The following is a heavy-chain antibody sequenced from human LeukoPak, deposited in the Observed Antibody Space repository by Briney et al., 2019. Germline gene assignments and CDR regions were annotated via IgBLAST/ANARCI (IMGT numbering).Heavy chain of an antibody. CDR2: IYYSGST. V-gene: IGHV4-39*01. D-gene: IGHD6-13*01. CDR3: ARYGRSSSSPPWDY. CDR1: GGSISSSSYY. J-gene: IGHJ4*02. Sequence: IPSETLCLTCTVSGGSISSSSYYWGWIRQPPGKGLEWIGSIYYSGSTYYNPSLKSRVTISVDTSKNQFSLKLSSVTAADTAVYYCARYGRSSSSPPWDYWGQGTLVTVSS.